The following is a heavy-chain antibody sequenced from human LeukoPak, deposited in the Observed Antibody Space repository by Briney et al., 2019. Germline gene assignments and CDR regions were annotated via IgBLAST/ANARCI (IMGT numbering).Heavy chain of an antibody. V-gene: IGHV3-23*01. CDR3: AKHYDFWSGYYRPEGY. CDR2: ITYNGGST. Sequence: GGSLRLSCAASGFTFSNYGMSWVRQAPGKGLEWVSTITYNGGSTAYADSVKGRFTISRDNSKSTLYLQMNSLRAEDTAVYYCAKHYDFWSGYYRPEGYWGQGTLVTVSS. CDR1: GFTFSNYG. D-gene: IGHD3-3*01. J-gene: IGHJ4*02.